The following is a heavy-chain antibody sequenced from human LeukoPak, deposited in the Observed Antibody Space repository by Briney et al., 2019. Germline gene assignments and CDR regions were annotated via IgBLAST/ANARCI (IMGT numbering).Heavy chain of an antibody. Sequence: SQTLSLTCTVSGGSISSGGYYWSWIRQHPGKGLEWIGYIYYSGSTYYNPSFKSRVTISVDTSKNQFSLKLSSVTAADTAVYYCARAAYCSGGSCLDYWGQGTLVTVSS. D-gene: IGHD2-15*01. CDR1: GGSISSGGYY. CDR3: ARAAYCSGGSCLDY. V-gene: IGHV4-31*03. CDR2: IYYSGST. J-gene: IGHJ4*02.